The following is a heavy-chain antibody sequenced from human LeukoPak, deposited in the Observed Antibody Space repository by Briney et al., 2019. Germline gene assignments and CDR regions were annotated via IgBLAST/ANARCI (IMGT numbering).Heavy chain of an antibody. V-gene: IGHV3-23*01. J-gene: IGHJ4*02. Sequence: GGSLRLSCAASGFTFSSYAMSWVRQAPGKGLEWVSAISGSGGSTYYVDSVKGRFTISRDNSKNALYLQMNSLRAEDTAVYYCAKEGYEIVVVIIDYWGQGTLVTVSS. CDR2: ISGSGGST. CDR1: GFTFSSYA. CDR3: AKEGYEIVVVIIDY. D-gene: IGHD3-22*01.